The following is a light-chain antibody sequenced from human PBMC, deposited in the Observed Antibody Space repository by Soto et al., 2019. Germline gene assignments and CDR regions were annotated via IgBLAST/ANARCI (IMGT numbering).Light chain of an antibody. J-gene: IGKJ5*01. CDR3: KNYKNRPNT. CDR2: GAS. CDR1: QSVGSI. Sequence: EIVMTQSPATLSVSPGERATLSCRASQSVGSIITWYQQKPGQAPRLLIYGASTRATGIPARFSGSGSGTDFPLFIPILLSKDFAVYYCKNYKNRPNTFGQGTHLDIK. V-gene: IGKV3-15*01.